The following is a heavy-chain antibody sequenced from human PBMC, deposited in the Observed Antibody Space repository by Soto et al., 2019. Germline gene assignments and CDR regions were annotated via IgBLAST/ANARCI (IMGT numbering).Heavy chain of an antibody. J-gene: IGHJ4*02. CDR3: AKDMEDSGWSSLPDY. D-gene: IGHD6-19*01. Sequence: QVQLVESGGGVVQPGRSLRLSCAASGFTFSSYGMHWVRQAPGKGLEWVAVISYDGSNKYYADSVKGRFTISRDNSKNTLYLQMNSLRAEDTAVYYCAKDMEDSGWSSLPDYWGQGTLVTVSS. V-gene: IGHV3-30*18. CDR2: ISYDGSNK. CDR1: GFTFSSYG.